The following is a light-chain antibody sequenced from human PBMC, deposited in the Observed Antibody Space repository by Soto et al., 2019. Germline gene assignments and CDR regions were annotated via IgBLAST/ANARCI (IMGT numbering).Light chain of an antibody. J-gene: IGKJ1*01. CDR3: QQYGSSPWP. Sequence: DIELTQYPSSVSACVWERVTVTCRASQSISSCLAWYQKKPGQAPRLLIYAASTRASGIPARFSGSGSGTDFTLTISSLQPEDFAMYYCQQYGSSPWPFGQGTKVDI. V-gene: IGKV1-12*01. CDR1: QSISSC. CDR2: AAS.